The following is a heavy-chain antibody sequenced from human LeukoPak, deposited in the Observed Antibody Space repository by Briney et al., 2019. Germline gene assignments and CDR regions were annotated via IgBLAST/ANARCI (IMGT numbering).Heavy chain of an antibody. J-gene: IGHJ4*02. V-gene: IGHV4-38-2*01. CDR2: IYHSGST. CDR1: GYGISSDYY. Sequence: SETLSLTCAVSGYGISSDYYWGWIRQPPGKGLEWMASIYHSGSTYYNPSLKNRVTISVDTSKSQLSLELISVTAADTAVYYCARIITMIRGERSGYFASWGQGALVTVSS. D-gene: IGHD3-10*01. CDR3: ARIITMIRGERSGYFAS.